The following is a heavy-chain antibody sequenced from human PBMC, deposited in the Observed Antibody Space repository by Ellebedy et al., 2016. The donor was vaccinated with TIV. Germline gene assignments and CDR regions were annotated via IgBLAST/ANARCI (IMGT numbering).Heavy chain of an antibody. V-gene: IGHV4-34*01. CDR2: INHSGST. CDR1: GGSISSYY. CDR3: ARQLVYKWFDP. Sequence: SETLTLTCTVSGGSISSYYWSWIRRPPGKGLEWIGEINHSGSTNYNPSLKSRVTISVDTSKNQFSLKLSSVTAADTAVYYCARQLVYKWFDPWGQGTLVTVSS. J-gene: IGHJ5*02. D-gene: IGHD6-13*01.